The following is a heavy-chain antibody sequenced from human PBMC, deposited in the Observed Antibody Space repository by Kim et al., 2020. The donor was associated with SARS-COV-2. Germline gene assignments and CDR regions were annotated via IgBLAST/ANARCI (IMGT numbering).Heavy chain of an antibody. CDR2: IIPILGIA. V-gene: IGHV1-69*04. CDR1: GGTFSSYA. CDR3: GGCLRESDYYYGMDV. D-gene: IGHD3-10*01. Sequence: SVKVSCKASGGTFSSYAISWVRQAPGQGLEWMGRIIPILGIANYAQKFQGRVTITADKSTSTAYMELSSLRSEDTAVYYCGGCLRESDYYYGMDVWGQGTTVTVSS. J-gene: IGHJ6*02.